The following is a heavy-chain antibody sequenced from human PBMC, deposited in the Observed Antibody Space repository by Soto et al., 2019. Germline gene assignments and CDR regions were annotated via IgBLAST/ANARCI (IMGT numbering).Heavy chain of an antibody. CDR1: GFSFSAYA. CDR3: VRDWWGYDY. CDR2: ITYNGATT. J-gene: IGHJ4*02. D-gene: IGHD2-8*02. Sequence: PGGSLRLSCAASGFSFSAYAMHWVRQAPGRGLEYVSSITYNGATTPYANSVKGRFTISRDNSNNTVYLQMDSLRPEDMAVYYCVRDWWGYDYWGQGALVTVSS. V-gene: IGHV3-64*01.